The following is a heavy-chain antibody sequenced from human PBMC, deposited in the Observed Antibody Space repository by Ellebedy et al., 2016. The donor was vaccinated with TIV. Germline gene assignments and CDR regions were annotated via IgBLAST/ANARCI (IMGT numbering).Heavy chain of an antibody. Sequence: GGSLRLXXKGSGYTFTSYWIGWVRQMPGKGLEWMGIIYPGDSDTRYSPSFQGQVTISADKSISTAYLQWSSLKASDTAMYYCATSPRWFGELDDAFDIWGQGTMVTVSS. CDR2: IYPGDSDT. V-gene: IGHV5-51*01. CDR3: ATSPRWFGELDDAFDI. CDR1: GYTFTSYW. D-gene: IGHD3-10*01. J-gene: IGHJ3*02.